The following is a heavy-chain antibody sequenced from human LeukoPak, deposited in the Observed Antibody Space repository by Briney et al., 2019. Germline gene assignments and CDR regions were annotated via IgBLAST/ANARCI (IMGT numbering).Heavy chain of an antibody. CDR3: ASDAGPRGAYDAFDI. Sequence: QAGGSLRLSRAASGFTFSNYAMSWVRQAPGKGLEWVSDISGSGGSTYYADSVKGRFTISRDNSKNTLYLQMNSLRVEDTAIYYCASDAGPRGAYDAFDIWGQGTMVTVSS. D-gene: IGHD3-10*01. V-gene: IGHV3-23*01. CDR1: GFTFSNYA. CDR2: ISGSGGST. J-gene: IGHJ3*02.